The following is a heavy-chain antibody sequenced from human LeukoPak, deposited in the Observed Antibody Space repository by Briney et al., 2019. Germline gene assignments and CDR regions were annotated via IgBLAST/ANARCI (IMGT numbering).Heavy chain of an antibody. V-gene: IGHV3-7*03. CDR3: ARGGGLDV. CDR2: INHNGNVN. CDR1: GFTFSSYW. J-gene: IGHJ6*02. D-gene: IGHD3-16*01. Sequence: GGSLRLSCAASGFTFSSYWMNWARQAPGKGLEWVASINHNGNVNYYVDFVKGRFTISRDNAKNSLYLQMSNLRAEDTAVYFCARGGGLDVWGQGATVTVSS.